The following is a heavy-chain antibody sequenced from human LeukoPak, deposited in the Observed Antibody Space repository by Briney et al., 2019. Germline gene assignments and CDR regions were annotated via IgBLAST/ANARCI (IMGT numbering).Heavy chain of an antibody. CDR2: IYAGGAT. D-gene: IGHD3-10*01. CDR3: AREGGDSMIQGVIAD. V-gene: IGHV3-53*01. Sequence: GGSLRLSCSASGFTDSSNYMSWVRQAPGKGLEWVSYIYAGGATAYADSVKGRFIISRDNSKNTLYLQMNSLRAEDTALYYCAREGGDSMIQGVIADWGQGTLVTVSS. CDR1: GFTDSSNY. J-gene: IGHJ4*02.